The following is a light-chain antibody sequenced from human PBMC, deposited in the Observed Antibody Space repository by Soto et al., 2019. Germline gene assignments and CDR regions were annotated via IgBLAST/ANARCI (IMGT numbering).Light chain of an antibody. J-gene: IGKJ5*01. CDR1: QGISSW. V-gene: IGKV1D-12*01. CDR2: AAS. Sequence: DIQMTQSPSSVSASVGDRVTITCWASQGISSWLGWYQQKPGKAPKLLIYAASSLQSGVPSRFSGSGSGTDFTLTISSLQPEDFATYYCQQANSFRPNFGQGTRLEIK. CDR3: QQANSFRPN.